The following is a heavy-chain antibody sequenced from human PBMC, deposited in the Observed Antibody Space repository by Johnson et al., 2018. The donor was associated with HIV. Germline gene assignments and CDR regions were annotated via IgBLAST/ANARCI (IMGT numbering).Heavy chain of an antibody. Sequence: QVQLVESGGGVVQPGRSLRLSCAASGFTFRSYGMHWVRQAPGKGLEWVAVISYDGSNKYYADSVKGRFTISRDNSKNTLYLQMNSLRAEDTAVYYCARERPGSGYDWGDAFDIWGQGTMVTVSS. V-gene: IGHV3-30*03. D-gene: IGHD5-12*01. CDR2: ISYDGSNK. J-gene: IGHJ3*02. CDR1: GFTFRSYG. CDR3: ARERPGSGYDWGDAFDI.